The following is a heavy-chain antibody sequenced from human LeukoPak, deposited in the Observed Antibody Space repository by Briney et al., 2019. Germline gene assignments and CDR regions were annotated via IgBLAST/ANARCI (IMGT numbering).Heavy chain of an antibody. CDR2: INPDRGGT. CDR3: AREGHNGRISSKNFDY. CDR1: GYTFTGYY. J-gene: IGHJ4*02. V-gene: IGHV1-2*02. D-gene: IGHD1-26*01. Sequence: VSVNVSCKASGYTFTGYYMHWVRQAPGQGLEGMGWINPDRGGTIYAQRLQGSVSITRDTSITTVYMELSRLTSGDTAVYYCAREGHNGRISSKNFDYWGQGSRVPLFS.